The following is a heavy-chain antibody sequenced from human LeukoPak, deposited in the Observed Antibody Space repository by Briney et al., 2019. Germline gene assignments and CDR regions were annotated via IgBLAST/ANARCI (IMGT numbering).Heavy chain of an antibody. CDR3: ARDQWLAL. CDR2: INWNSDNI. CDR1: GFTFNDHA. Sequence: GGSLRLSCAASGFTFNDHAMYWVRQAPGKGLEWVSGINWNSDNIGYADSVKGRFTISRDDAKNSLYLQMNSLRAEDTAVYYCARDQWLALWGQGTLVTVSS. V-gene: IGHV3-9*01. D-gene: IGHD6-19*01. J-gene: IGHJ4*02.